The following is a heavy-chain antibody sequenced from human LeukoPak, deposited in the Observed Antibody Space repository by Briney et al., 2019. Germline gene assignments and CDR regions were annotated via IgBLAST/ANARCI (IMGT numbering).Heavy chain of an antibody. CDR2: INTDGSSA. D-gene: IGHD2-15*01. V-gene: IGHV3-74*01. J-gene: IGHJ4*02. CDR3: AREVAAGINFDY. Sequence: GGSLRLSCAASGFTFSNYWMHWVRQAPGKGLVWVSRINTDGSSANYADSVKGRFTISRKNTLYLQMNSLRAEDTAVYYCAREVAAGINFDYWGQGTLVTVSS. CDR1: GFTFSNYW.